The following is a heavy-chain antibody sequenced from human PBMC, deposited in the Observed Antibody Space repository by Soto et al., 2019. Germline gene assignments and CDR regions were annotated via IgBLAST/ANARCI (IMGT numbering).Heavy chain of an antibody. J-gene: IGHJ6*02. V-gene: IGHV1-18*04. D-gene: IGHD5-12*01. CDR2: ISAYNGNT. CDR1: GSTFTSYG. Sequence: ASVKVSIKASGSTFTSYGISWVRQAPGQGLAWLGWISAYNGNTNYSQKLQGRVTMTTDTSTSTAYMELRSLRSDDTAVYYCARVPPSVATIIYYYYYYGMDVWGQGTTVTVSS. CDR3: ARVPPSVATIIYYYYYYGMDV.